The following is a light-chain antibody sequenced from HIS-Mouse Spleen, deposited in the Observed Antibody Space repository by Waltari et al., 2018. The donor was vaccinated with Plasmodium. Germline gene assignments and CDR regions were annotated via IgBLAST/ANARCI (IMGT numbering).Light chain of an antibody. J-gene: IGLJ2*01. CDR2: QDS. CDR1: KLGDKY. Sequence: SYELTQPPSVSVSPGQTASITCSGDKLGDKYACWYQQKPGQSPVLGIYQDSKRPSGMPERFSGSNSGNTATLTISGTQAMEEADYYCQAWDSSTVVFGGGTKLTVL. CDR3: QAWDSSTVV. V-gene: IGLV3-1*01.